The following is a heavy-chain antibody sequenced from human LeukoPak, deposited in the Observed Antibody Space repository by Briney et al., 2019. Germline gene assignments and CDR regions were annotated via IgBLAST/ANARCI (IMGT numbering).Heavy chain of an antibody. J-gene: IGHJ4*02. CDR3: ARGTVGNFDY. CDR2: IRYDGSSK. V-gene: IGHV3-30*02. CDR1: GFTFSNYG. D-gene: IGHD4-23*01. Sequence: PGGSLRLSCAASGFTFSNYGMHWVRQAPGKGLGWVAFIRYDGSSKYYADSVKGRFTISRDNSKNTLYLQMNSLRAEDTAVYYCARGTVGNFDYWGQGTLVTVSS.